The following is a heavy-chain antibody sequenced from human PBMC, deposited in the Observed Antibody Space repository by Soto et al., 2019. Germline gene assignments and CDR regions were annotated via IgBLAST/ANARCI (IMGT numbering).Heavy chain of an antibody. Sequence: GGSLRLSCAASGFTFSSYWMHWVRQAPGKGLVWVSRMNSDGSSITYADSVKGRFTISRDSAKNTMYLQMNSLRAEDTAVYYCARTLYSYGTDYWGQGTLVTVSS. V-gene: IGHV3-74*01. D-gene: IGHD5-18*01. CDR3: ARTLYSYGTDY. CDR2: MNSDGSSI. J-gene: IGHJ4*02. CDR1: GFTFSSYW.